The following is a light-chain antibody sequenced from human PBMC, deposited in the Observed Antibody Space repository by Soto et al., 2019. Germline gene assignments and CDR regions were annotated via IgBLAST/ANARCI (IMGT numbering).Light chain of an antibody. CDR2: YVI. CDR3: SSYTSSSTLLV. V-gene: IGLV2-14*01. Sequence: QSALTQPASVSGSPVQSITSSCTGTSSDVGGYNYVSWYQQHPGKSPILMIYYVIHRASGVSNRFPGSKYGITGSLTISGLQADDVADYYCSSYTSSSTLLVFGGGTQLTVL. CDR1: SSDVGGYNY. J-gene: IGLJ2*01.